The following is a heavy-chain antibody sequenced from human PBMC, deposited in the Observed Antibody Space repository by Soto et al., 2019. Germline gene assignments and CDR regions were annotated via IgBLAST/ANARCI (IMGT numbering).Heavy chain of an antibody. CDR3: ARDRAMMTPPFDI. D-gene: IGHD2-2*01. CDR2: ISGSGNNT. CDR1: GFTFSNYA. J-gene: IGHJ3*02. V-gene: IGHV3-23*01. Sequence: EVQLLESGGGLVQPGGSLRLSCAGSGFTFSNYAMSWVRQVPGGGLEWISAISGSGNNTYYADSLKGRFTISRDNSKNTLYLQMDSLRGDDTAVYYCARDRAMMTPPFDIWGQGSMVTVSS.